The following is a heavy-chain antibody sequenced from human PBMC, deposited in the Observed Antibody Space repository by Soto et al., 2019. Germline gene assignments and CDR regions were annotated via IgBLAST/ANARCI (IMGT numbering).Heavy chain of an antibody. Sequence: QVQLVQSGAEVKKPGASVKVSCKASGYTFTSYAMHWVRQAPGQRLEWMGWINAGNGNTKYSQKFQGRVTITRDTTARKAYMELSSLRSEDTAVYYCARGYGGPASWFAPWGQGTLVTVSS. J-gene: IGHJ5*02. D-gene: IGHD3-10*01. CDR1: GYTFTSYA. CDR2: INAGNGNT. CDR3: ARGYGGPASWFAP. V-gene: IGHV1-3*01.